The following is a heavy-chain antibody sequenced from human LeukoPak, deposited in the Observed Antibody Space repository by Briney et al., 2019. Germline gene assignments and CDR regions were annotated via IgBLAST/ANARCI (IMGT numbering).Heavy chain of an antibody. D-gene: IGHD5-18*01. CDR1: GFTSSTYN. V-gene: IGHV3-33*06. J-gene: IGHJ4*02. CDR2: MLSDESNK. CDR3: AKDSGYSYGHGLDY. Sequence: GRSLRLSCAASGFTSSTYNMHWVRQAPGKGLEWVALMLSDESNKYHADSVKGRFTISRDNSKNALFLQMNSLRDEDTAVYDCAKDSGYSYGHGLDYWGQGTLVTVSS.